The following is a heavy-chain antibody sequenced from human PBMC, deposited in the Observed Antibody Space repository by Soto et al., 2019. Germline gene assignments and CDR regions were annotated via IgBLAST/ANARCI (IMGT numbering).Heavy chain of an antibody. D-gene: IGHD4-17*01. Sequence: MQLVESGGDLVQPGGSLKLSCVGSGYTFSDHYMDWVRQAPGKGLEWVGRIRNRGGGYITQYDASGRGRFTVSRDDSKDSLYLLMNSLKIVDSAVYYCSRAAYGHGFDIWGQGTVVTGSS. CDR1: GYTFSDHY. J-gene: IGHJ3*02. CDR3: SRAAYGHGFDI. CDR2: IRNRGGGYIT. V-gene: IGHV3-72*01.